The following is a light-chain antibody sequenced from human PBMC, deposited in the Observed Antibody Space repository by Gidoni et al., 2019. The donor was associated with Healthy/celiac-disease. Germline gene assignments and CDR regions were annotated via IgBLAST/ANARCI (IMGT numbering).Light chain of an antibody. Sequence: EIFLPQSPATLSLSPGERATLPCRASQSGSSYLDWYQQKPGQAPRLLIYDASNRATGLPARSSGSGAGTDFTITISSREHEDDAVYYCQQRSNWPRITFGGGTKVEIK. V-gene: IGKV3-11*01. CDR3: QQRSNWPRIT. CDR1: QSGSSY. J-gene: IGKJ4*01. CDR2: DAS.